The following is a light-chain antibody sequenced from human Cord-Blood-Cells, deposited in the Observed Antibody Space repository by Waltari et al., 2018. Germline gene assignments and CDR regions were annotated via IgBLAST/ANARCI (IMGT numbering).Light chain of an antibody. CDR3: QQYGSSPT. V-gene: IGKV3-20*01. J-gene: IGKJ3*01. CDR2: GAS. Sequence: DIVLTQSPGTLSLSPGESATLSCRASQSVSSSYLAWYQQKPGQAPRLLIYGASSRATGIPDRFSASGSGTDFTLTISRLEPEDVAVYYCQQYGSSPTFGPGTKVDIK. CDR1: QSVSSSY.